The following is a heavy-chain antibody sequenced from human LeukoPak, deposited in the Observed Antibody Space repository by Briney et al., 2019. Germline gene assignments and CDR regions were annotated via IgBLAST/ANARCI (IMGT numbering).Heavy chain of an antibody. Sequence: GGSLRLSCAASGFTFSSYAMSWVRQAPGKGLGWVSGISGSGGSTFYADSAKGRFTISRDNSKNTLYLQMNSLRAEDTAVYYCAKGDVVVPPADAFDFWGQGTMVTVSS. J-gene: IGHJ3*01. CDR3: AKGDVVVPPADAFDF. CDR1: GFTFSSYA. D-gene: IGHD2-15*01. CDR2: ISGSGGST. V-gene: IGHV3-23*01.